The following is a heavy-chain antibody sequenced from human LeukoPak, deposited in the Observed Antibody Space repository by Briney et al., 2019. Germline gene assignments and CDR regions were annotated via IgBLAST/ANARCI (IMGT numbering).Heavy chain of an antibody. Sequence: SQTLSPTCTVSGGSISSGGYYWSWIRQHPGKGLEWIGYIYYSGSTYYNPSLKSRVTMSVDTSKNQFSLKLSSVTAADTAVYYCARADYGDPKYYFDYWGQGTLVTVSS. CDR2: IYYSGST. CDR3: ARADYGDPKYYFDY. J-gene: IGHJ4*02. V-gene: IGHV4-31*03. D-gene: IGHD4-17*01. CDR1: GGSISSGGYY.